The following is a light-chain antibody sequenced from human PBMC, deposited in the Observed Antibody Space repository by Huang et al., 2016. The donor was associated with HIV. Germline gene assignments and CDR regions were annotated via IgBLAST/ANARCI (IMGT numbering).Light chain of an antibody. CDR1: QSISTW. Sequence: DIQMTQSPSTLSASVGDRVTITCRASQSISTWLAWYQQKPGKAPHLLIYKASSLEIGVPSRFSGSGSGTEFTLTISSLQPDDFATYYCQQYNSFLYTFGQGTKLEI. J-gene: IGKJ2*01. CDR2: KAS. V-gene: IGKV1-5*03. CDR3: QQYNSFLYT.